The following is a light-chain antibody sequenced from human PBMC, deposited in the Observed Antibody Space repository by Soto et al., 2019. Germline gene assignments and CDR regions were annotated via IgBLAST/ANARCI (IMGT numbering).Light chain of an antibody. Sequence: EIEMTQSPATLSVSPGERATITCRAGQRVTTRFAWYQQKAGKSPQLLIYDVSILATVVPARFSASGSETDFTLTISGLQSEDFAVYYCQQYGSSPPGLTFGGGTKVDIK. CDR1: QRVTTR. J-gene: IGKJ4*01. V-gene: IGKV3-15*01. CDR3: QQYGSSPPGLT. CDR2: DVS.